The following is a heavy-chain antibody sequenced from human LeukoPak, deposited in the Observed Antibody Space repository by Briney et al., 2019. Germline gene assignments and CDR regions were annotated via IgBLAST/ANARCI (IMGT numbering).Heavy chain of an antibody. Sequence: KASETLSLTCPVSGGSISSSSYYWGWIRQPPGKGLEWIGSIYYSGSTYYNPSLKSRVTISVDTSKNQFSLKLSSVTAADTAVYYCARHAEDTAMVTLVDYWGQGTLVTVSS. CDR2: IYYSGST. CDR1: GGSISSSSYY. J-gene: IGHJ4*02. D-gene: IGHD5-18*01. V-gene: IGHV4-39*01. CDR3: ARHAEDTAMVTLVDY.